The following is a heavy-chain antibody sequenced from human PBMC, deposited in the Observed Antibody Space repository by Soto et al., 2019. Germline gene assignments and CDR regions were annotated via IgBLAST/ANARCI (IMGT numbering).Heavy chain of an antibody. J-gene: IGHJ6*02. V-gene: IGHV1-18*01. CDR1: GYTFTSYG. Sequence: ASVKVSCKASGYTFTSYGISWVRQAPGQGLEWIGWISAYNGNTKYSQMFQGRVTITRDTSASTAYMELSSLRSEDTAVYYCASSYYYDSSGYSSLYYYYGMDVWGQGTTVTVSS. D-gene: IGHD3-22*01. CDR3: ASSYYYDSSGYSSLYYYYGMDV. CDR2: ISAYNGNT.